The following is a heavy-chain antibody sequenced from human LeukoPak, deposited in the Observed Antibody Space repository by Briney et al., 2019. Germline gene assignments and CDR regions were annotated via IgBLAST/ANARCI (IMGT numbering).Heavy chain of an antibody. J-gene: IGHJ6*02. CDR2: LNPNSGNT. Sequence: ASVKVSCKASGYTFTSYDINWVRQATGQGLEWMGWLNPNSGNTGYAQKFQGRATMTRNTSISTAYMELSSLRSEDTAVYYCARKRVYYYGMDVWGQGTTVTVSS. CDR3: ARKRVYYYGMDV. CDR1: GYTFTSYD. V-gene: IGHV1-8*01.